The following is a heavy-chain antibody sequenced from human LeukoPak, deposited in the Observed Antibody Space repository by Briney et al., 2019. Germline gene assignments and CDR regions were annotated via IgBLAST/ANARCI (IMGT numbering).Heavy chain of an antibody. J-gene: IGHJ4*02. CDR1: GFTFSTYW. V-gene: IGHV3-74*01. D-gene: IGHD3-10*01. CDR3: ARIGGSGSYSGHYFDH. CDR2: ISTDGSVT. Sequence: PGGSLRLSCAASGFTFSTYWMHWVRRAPGKGLVWVSRISTDGSVTSYADSVKGRFTISRDSVKNTMYLQMNSLRAEDTAVYYCARIGGSGSYSGHYFDHWGQGTLVTVSS.